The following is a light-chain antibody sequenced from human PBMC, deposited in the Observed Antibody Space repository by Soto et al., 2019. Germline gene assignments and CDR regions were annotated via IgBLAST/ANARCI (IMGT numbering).Light chain of an antibody. CDR1: QSVLYNSNNQNY. J-gene: IGKJ4*01. CDR3: QQYFNTPLT. CDR2: WAS. Sequence: DLVMTESPDSLAVSLGERGTIDCKSSQSVLYNSNNQNYLAWYQQKPGQPPKLLIYWASIRESGVPDRFSGSGSGTDFTLTISSLQAEDVAVYYCQQYFNTPLTFGGGTKVDIK. V-gene: IGKV4-1*01.